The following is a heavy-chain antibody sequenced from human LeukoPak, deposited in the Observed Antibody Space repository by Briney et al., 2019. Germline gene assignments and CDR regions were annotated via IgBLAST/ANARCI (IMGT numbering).Heavy chain of an antibody. Sequence: GASVKVSCKASGYTFTSYGISWVRQAPGQGLEWMGWVSAYNGETNYAQKLQGRVTLTTDASTSTAYMELRSLRSDDTAVYYCARGALQESDYWGQGTLVTVSS. CDR1: GYTFTSYG. CDR2: VSAYNGET. J-gene: IGHJ4*02. D-gene: IGHD1-26*01. CDR3: ARGALQESDY. V-gene: IGHV1-18*01.